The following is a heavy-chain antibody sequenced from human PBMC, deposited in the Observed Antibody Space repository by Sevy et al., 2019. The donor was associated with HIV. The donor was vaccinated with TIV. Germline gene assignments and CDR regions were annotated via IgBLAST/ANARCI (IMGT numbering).Heavy chain of an antibody. J-gene: IGHJ5*02. Sequence: SETLSLTCTVSGGSISSSSYYWGWIRQPPGKGLEWIGSIYYSGSTYYNPSLKSRVTISVDTSKNQFSLKLSSVTAADTALYYCARQDIVVVPAATPPGGGTFDPWGQGTLVTVSS. CDR1: GGSISSSSYY. CDR3: ARQDIVVVPAATPPGGGTFDP. CDR2: IYYSGST. D-gene: IGHD2-2*01. V-gene: IGHV4-39*01.